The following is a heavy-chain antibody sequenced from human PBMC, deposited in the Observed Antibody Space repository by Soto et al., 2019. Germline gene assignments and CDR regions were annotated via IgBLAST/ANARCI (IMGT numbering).Heavy chain of an antibody. D-gene: IGHD6-19*01. CDR1: GFTFSNAW. J-gene: IGHJ4*02. Sequence: EVQLVESGGGLVKPGGSLRLSCAASGFTFSNAWVNWVRQAPGKGLEWVGRIKSKTDGGTTDYAAPVKGRFTISRDDSKNTLYLQMNSLKTEDTAVYYCTTDRTAVAGNDYWGQGTLVTVSS. CDR2: IKSKTDGGTT. CDR3: TTDRTAVAGNDY. V-gene: IGHV3-15*07.